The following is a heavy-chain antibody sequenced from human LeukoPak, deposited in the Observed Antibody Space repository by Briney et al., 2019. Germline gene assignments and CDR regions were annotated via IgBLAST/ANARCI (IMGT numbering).Heavy chain of an antibody. J-gene: IGHJ3*02. CDR2: INPSGGST. D-gene: IGHD3-22*01. CDR1: GYTVTSYH. Sequence: ASVKVSCKASGYTVTSYHMHCVRQAPGQGLEWMGVINPSGGSTRYAQKFQGRVTMTRDTSTSTVYMELSSLRSEDTAVYYCAQSRYYYDSSDIWGQGTMVTVSS. CDR3: AQSRYYYDSSDI. V-gene: IGHV1-46*01.